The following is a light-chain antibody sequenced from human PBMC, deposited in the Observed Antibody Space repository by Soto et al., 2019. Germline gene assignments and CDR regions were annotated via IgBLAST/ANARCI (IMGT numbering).Light chain of an antibody. CDR3: QQYNGYSTWT. J-gene: IGKJ1*01. Sequence: EIQMTQNPSTVSASVGARVTITCRASQSISRWLAWYQQKPGKAPKVLIWDASSLQRGVPSRFSGSGSGTEFTLTISSLQPDDFATYYCQQYNGYSTWTLGQGTKVDIK. CDR2: DAS. V-gene: IGKV1-5*01. CDR1: QSISRW.